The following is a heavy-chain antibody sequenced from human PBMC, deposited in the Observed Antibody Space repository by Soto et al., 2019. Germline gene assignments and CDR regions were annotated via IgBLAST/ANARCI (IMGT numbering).Heavy chain of an antibody. CDR2: INWNSENI. CDR1: GFKFDDYA. J-gene: IGHJ3*02. D-gene: IGHD3-16*01. Sequence: EVQLVESGGGLIQPGRSLRLSCAASGFKFDDYAMHWVRQVPGKGLEWVSGINWNSENIGYADSVKGRFTISRDSAKKSLYLQTESLTAEDTALYKGAKVRGRGRYNACDMWSNGAMVAVSS. CDR3: AKVRGRGRYNACDM. V-gene: IGHV3-9*01.